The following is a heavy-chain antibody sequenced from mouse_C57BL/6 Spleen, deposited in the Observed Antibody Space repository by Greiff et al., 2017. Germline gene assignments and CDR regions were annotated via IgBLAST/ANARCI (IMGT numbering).Heavy chain of an antibody. CDR3: ARTGGNPYAMDY. Sequence: QVHVKQPGAELVKPGASVKLSCKASGYTFTSYWMHWVKQRPGRGLEWIGRIDPNSGGTKYNEKFKSKATLTVDKPSSTAYMQLSSLTSEDSAVYYCARTGGNPYAMDYWGQGTSVTVSS. CDR1: GYTFTSYW. D-gene: IGHD2-1*01. CDR2: IDPNSGGT. J-gene: IGHJ4*01. V-gene: IGHV1-72*01.